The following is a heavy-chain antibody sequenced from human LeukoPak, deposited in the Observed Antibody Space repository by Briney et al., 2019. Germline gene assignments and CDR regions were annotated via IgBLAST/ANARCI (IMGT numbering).Heavy chain of an antibody. D-gene: IGHD3-22*01. J-gene: IGHJ3*02. CDR2: INHSGST. CDR3: ARGPPITMIVVVSTQNAFDI. V-gene: IGHV4-34*01. CDR1: GGSFSGYY. Sequence: SETLSLTCAVYGGSFSGYYWSLIRQPPGKGLEWIGEINHSGSTNYNPSLKSRVTISVDTSKNQFSLKLSSVTAADTAVYYCARGPPITMIVVVSTQNAFDIWGQGTMVTVSS.